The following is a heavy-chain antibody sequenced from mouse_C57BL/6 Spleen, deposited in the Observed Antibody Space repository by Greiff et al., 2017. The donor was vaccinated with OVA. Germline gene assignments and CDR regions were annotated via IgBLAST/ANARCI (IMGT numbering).Heavy chain of an antibody. CDR1: GYTFTSYW. CDR3: ASHYYGSSPVGYFDV. CDR2: IDPSDSYT. V-gene: IGHV1-59*01. Sequence: QVQLQQPGAELVRPGTSVKLSCKASGYTFTSYWMHWVKQRPGQGLEWIGVIDPSDSYTNYNQKFKGKATLTVDTSSSTAYMQLSSLTSEDSAVYYCASHYYGSSPVGYFDVWGTGTTVTVSS. D-gene: IGHD1-1*01. J-gene: IGHJ1*03.